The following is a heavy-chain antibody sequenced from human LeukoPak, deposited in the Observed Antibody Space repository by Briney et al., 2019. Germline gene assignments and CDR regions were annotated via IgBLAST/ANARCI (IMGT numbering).Heavy chain of an antibody. D-gene: IGHD5-18*01. CDR1: GGSISSSSFY. V-gene: IGHV4-39*07. Sequence: SETLSLTCTVSGGSISSSSFYWGWIRQPPGKGLEWIGSIYYSGSTYYNPSLKSRVTISVDTSKNQFSLKLSSVTAADTAVYYCARGQLWLDYWGQGTLVTVSS. J-gene: IGHJ4*02. CDR2: IYYSGST. CDR3: ARGQLWLDY.